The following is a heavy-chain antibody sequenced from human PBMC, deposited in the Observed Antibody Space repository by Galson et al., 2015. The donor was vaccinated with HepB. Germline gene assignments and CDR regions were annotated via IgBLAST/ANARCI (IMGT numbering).Heavy chain of an antibody. V-gene: IGHV3-7*01. D-gene: IGHD3-10*01. J-gene: IGHJ6*02. Sequence: SLRLSCAASGFTFSSYWMSWVRQAPGKGLEWVANIKQDGSEKYYVDSVKGRFIISRDDAKNSLYLQMNRLRAEDTAVYYCARDQGGFGELLLYGLDVWGQGTTVTVSS. CDR1: GFTFSSYW. CDR3: ARDQGGFGELLLYGLDV. CDR2: IKQDGSEK.